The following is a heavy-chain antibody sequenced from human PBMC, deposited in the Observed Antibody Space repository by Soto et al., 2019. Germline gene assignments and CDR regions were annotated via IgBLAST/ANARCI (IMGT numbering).Heavy chain of an antibody. J-gene: IGHJ4*01. V-gene: IGHV3-23*01. CDR1: GFTFSTYA. Sequence: GGALRLSCAASGFTFSTYAMSWVRQAPGKGLEWVSSFSGPGGGPYYADSVKGRFTISRDDSKNTLYLQMNSLRAEDTAVYYCAREKYSMVRGVIPYWGHVTLVTVYS. CDR2: FSGPGGGP. D-gene: IGHD3-10*01. CDR3: AREKYSMVRGVIPY.